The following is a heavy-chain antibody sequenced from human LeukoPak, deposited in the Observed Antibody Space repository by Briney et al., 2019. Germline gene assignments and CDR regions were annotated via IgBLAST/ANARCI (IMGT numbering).Heavy chain of an antibody. CDR2: IWYDGSNK. Sequence: GGSLRLSCAASGFTFSSYGMHWVRQAPGKGLEWVAVIWYDGSNKYYADSVKGRFTISRDNSKNTLYLQMNSLRAEDTAVYYCAKAPHTLAYCGGHCYSYFDYWGQGTLVTVSS. CDR3: AKAPHTLAYCGGHCYSYFDY. J-gene: IGHJ4*02. V-gene: IGHV3-33*06. D-gene: IGHD2-21*02. CDR1: GFTFSSYG.